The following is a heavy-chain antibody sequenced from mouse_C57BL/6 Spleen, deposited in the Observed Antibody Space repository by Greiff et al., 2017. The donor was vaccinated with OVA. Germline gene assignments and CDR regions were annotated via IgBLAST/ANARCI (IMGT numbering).Heavy chain of an antibody. D-gene: IGHD2-4*01. V-gene: IGHV1-66*01. Sequence: VQLQQSGPELVKPGASVKISCKASGYSFTSYYIHWVKQRPGQGLEWIGWIYPGSGNTKYNEKFKGKATLTADTSSSTAYMQLSSLTSEDSAVYYCARPYDYDYAMDYWGQGTSVTVSS. CDR3: ARPYDYDYAMDY. J-gene: IGHJ4*01. CDR2: IYPGSGNT. CDR1: GYSFTSYY.